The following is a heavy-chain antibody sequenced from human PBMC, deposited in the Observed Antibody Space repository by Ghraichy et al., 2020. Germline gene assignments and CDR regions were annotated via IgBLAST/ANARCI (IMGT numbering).Heavy chain of an antibody. CDR1: GFTFSSYA. Sequence: GGSLRLSCAASGFTFSSYAMSWVRQAPGKGLEWVSAISGSGGSTYYADSVKGRFTISRDNSKNTLYLQMNSLRAEDTAVYYCAKDRLQYYYYGSGSYDFINWFDPWGQGTLVTVSS. CDR3: AKDRLQYYYYGSGSYDFINWFDP. V-gene: IGHV3-23*01. J-gene: IGHJ5*02. CDR2: ISGSGGST. D-gene: IGHD3-10*01.